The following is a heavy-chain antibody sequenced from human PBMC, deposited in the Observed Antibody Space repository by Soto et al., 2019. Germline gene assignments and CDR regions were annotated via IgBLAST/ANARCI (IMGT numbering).Heavy chain of an antibody. J-gene: IGHJ5*02. CDR1: GGSISSINW. D-gene: IGHD6-19*01. V-gene: IGHV4-4*02. Sequence: QVQLQESGPGLVKPSGTLSLTCAVSGGSISSINWWSGGRQPPGKGLEWFGEIYHSESTNYNTSLKIQIIISVDKSNNQFALRLTSVTAADTAVYYCARGRYSSGWYGEWFDPWGQGTLVTVSS. CDR2: IYHSEST. CDR3: ARGRYSSGWYGEWFDP.